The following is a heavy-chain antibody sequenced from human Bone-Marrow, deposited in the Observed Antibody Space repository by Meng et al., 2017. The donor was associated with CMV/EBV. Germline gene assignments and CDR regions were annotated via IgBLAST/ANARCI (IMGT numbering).Heavy chain of an antibody. CDR3: AKHTPFGDF. Sequence: GESLKISCAVSGFTFSNYDMSWVRQAPGRGLEWVSSITTSGGGAYYADSVKGRFTISRNNSKNTLYLQMNSLRAEDTAVYYCAKHTPFGDFWGQGTLVTVSS. CDR1: GFTFSNYD. CDR2: ITTSGGGA. V-gene: IGHV3-23*01. J-gene: IGHJ4*02. D-gene: IGHD3-16*01.